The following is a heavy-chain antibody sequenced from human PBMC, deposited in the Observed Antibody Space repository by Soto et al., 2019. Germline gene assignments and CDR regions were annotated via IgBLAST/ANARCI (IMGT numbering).Heavy chain of an antibody. CDR2: IRSKANSYAT. D-gene: IGHD2-15*01. J-gene: IGHJ3*02. Sequence: GGSLRLSCAASGFTFSGSAMHWVRQASGKGLEWVGRIRSKANSYATAYAASVKGRFTISRDDSKNTAYLQMNSLKTEDTAVYYCTSSKGYCSGGSCYLAAFDIWGQGTMVTVSS. V-gene: IGHV3-73*01. CDR3: TSSKGYCSGGSCYLAAFDI. CDR1: GFTFSGSA.